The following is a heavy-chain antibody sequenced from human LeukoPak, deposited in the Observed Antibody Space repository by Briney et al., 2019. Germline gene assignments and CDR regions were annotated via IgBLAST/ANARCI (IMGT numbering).Heavy chain of an antibody. V-gene: IGHV3-30*10. J-gene: IGHJ4*02. CDR1: GFPFVAYA. CDR3: ARLAAASPGY. Sequence: PGKSLRLSCATSGFPFVAYALHWVRQAPGKGLEWVAVISSDTTNKYYMDSVKGRFTISRDNSKNTLYLQMDSLRLEDTAVYYCARLAAASPGYWGQGTPVTVSS. CDR2: ISSDTTNK. D-gene: IGHD3-16*01.